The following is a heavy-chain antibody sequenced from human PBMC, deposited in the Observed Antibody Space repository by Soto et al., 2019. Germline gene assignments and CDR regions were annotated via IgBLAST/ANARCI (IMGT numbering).Heavy chain of an antibody. CDR3: ARGGPGDLDP. J-gene: IGHJ5*02. Sequence: SETLSLTCAVYGGSFSSYYWSWIRQPPGKGLEWIGEINHSGSTNYSPSLKSRVTISVDTSKNQFSLKLSSVTAADTAVYYCARGGPGDLDPWGQGTLVTVSP. CDR2: INHSGST. D-gene: IGHD3-10*01. V-gene: IGHV4-34*01. CDR1: GGSFSSYY.